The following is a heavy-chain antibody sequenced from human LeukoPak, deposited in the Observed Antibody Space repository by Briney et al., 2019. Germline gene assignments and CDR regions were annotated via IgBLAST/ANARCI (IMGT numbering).Heavy chain of an antibody. J-gene: IGHJ4*02. V-gene: IGHV3-7*01. CDR2: IKQDGSEK. Sequence: GGSLRLSCAASGFTFSSYWMSWVRQAPGKGLEWVANIKQDGSEKYYVDSVKGRFTISRDNAKNSLYLQMNSLRAEDTAVYYCAREIKTYYDLWSGYPTDYFDYWGQGTLVTVSS. D-gene: IGHD3-3*01. CDR3: AREIKTYYDLWSGYPTDYFDY. CDR1: GFTFSSYW.